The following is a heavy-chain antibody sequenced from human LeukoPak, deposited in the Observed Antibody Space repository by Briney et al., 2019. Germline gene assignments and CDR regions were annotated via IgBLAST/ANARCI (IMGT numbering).Heavy chain of an antibody. D-gene: IGHD2-8*02. V-gene: IGHV3-74*01. CDR3: ARDITGRGFDY. J-gene: IGHJ4*02. CDR1: EFTFRNYW. CDR2: INSDGGDT. Sequence: AGGSLRLTCAASEFTFRNYWMHWVRQAPGKGLVWVSRINSDGGDTHYADSVKGRFTISRDNAKNTLYLQMSSLRAEDTAVYYCARDITGRGFDYWGQGTLVTVSS.